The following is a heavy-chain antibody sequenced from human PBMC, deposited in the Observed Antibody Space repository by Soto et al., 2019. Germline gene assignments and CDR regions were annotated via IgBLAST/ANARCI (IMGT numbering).Heavy chain of an antibody. CDR1: GYTFTSYD. CDR3: ATSFQPYGDYWFDP. J-gene: IGHJ5*02. CDR2: MNPNSGNT. Sequence: QVQLVQSGAEVKKPGASVKVSCKASGYTFTSYDINWVRQATGQGLEWMGWMNPNSGNTGYAQKFQGRVTMTRNTSISTAYMELSSLRSADTAVYYCATSFQPYGDYWFDPWGQGTLVTVSS. V-gene: IGHV1-8*01. D-gene: IGHD4-17*01.